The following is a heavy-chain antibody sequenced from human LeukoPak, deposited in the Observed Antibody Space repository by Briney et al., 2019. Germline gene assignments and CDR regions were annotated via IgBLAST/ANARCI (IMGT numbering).Heavy chain of an antibody. CDR2: INHSGST. CDR1: GGSFSGYY. V-gene: IGHV4-34*01. J-gene: IGHJ6*03. CDR3: ARRSGYYYYYYMDV. D-gene: IGHD2-15*01. Sequence: SETLSLTCAVYGGSFSGYYWSWIRQPPGKGLEWIGEINHSGSTNYNPSLKSRVTISVDTSKNQFSLKRSSVTAADTAVYYCARRSGYYYYYYMDVWGKGTTVTISS.